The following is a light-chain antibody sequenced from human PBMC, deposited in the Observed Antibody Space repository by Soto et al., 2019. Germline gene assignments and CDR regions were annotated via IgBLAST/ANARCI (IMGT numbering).Light chain of an antibody. J-gene: IGLJ1*01. CDR3: SSYTTSSTLYV. CDR1: SSDVGAYNY. Sequence: QSALTQPASVSGSPGQSITISCTGTSSDVGAYNYVSWYQQYPGKAPKYIIYDVTNRPSGVSYRFSGSKSGNTASLTISGLQAEDEADYYCSSYTTSSTLYVCGTGTKVTVL. V-gene: IGLV2-14*03. CDR2: DVT.